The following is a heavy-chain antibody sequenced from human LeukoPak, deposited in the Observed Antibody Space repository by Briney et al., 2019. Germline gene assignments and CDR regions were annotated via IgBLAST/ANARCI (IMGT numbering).Heavy chain of an antibody. V-gene: IGHV3-53*01. Sequence: GGSLTLSCAASGFTLSRNYMSWVRQAPGKGLEWVSVIYSGGSTYYADAVKGRFTISRDNSKNTLYLQMNSWRAEDTAVYNCARDRIRGDKRAYYYYGMDVWGQGTTVTVSS. CDR2: IYSGGST. J-gene: IGHJ6*02. CDR3: ARDRIRGDKRAYYYYGMDV. D-gene: IGHD4-17*01. CDR1: GFTLSRNY.